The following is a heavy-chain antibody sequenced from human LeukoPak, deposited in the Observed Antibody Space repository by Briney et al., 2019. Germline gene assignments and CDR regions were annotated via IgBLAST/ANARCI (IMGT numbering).Heavy chain of an antibody. Sequence: SQTLSLTCAISGDSVSSNSVAWNWNRPSPSRGLVWLGWIYYRSKWYNDYAVSVESRITINPDTTKNRFSLQLNSVTPEDTAVYYCARERGGNNYGYVFDYWGQGTLVTVSS. J-gene: IGHJ4*02. CDR1: GDSVSSNSVA. CDR3: ARERGGNNYGYVFDY. D-gene: IGHD5-18*01. CDR2: IYYRSKWYN. V-gene: IGHV6-1*01.